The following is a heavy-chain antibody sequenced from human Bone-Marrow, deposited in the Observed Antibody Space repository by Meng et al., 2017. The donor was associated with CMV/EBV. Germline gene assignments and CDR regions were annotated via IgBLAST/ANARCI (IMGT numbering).Heavy chain of an antibody. CDR2: ISAYNGNT. Sequence: ASVKVSCKASGYTFTSYGISWVRQAPGQGLEWMGWISAYNGNTNYAQKLQGRVTMTTDTSTSTAYMELRSLRSDDTAVYYCARSTGDPGGYYYYGMDVWVQGTTVTVSS. V-gene: IGHV1-18*01. CDR1: GYTFTSYG. CDR3: ARSTGDPGGYYYYGMDV. J-gene: IGHJ6*02. D-gene: IGHD7-27*01.